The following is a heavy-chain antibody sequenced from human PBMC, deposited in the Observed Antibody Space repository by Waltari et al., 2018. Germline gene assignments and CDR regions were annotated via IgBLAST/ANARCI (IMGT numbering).Heavy chain of an antibody. Sequence: QVQLQQWGAGLLTPSDPLSLTCAVSGGSFSGYYWTWIRQSPGKGREWIGEINHSGGTSDNPSLRRRLTILQDTSKNHFSLKLTSVTAADTAEYFCAAGNRGALPFWGQGTVVTVSS. V-gene: IGHV4-34*02. CDR3: AAGNRGALPF. J-gene: IGHJ4*02. CDR1: GGSFSGYY. CDR2: INHSGGT. D-gene: IGHD3-10*01.